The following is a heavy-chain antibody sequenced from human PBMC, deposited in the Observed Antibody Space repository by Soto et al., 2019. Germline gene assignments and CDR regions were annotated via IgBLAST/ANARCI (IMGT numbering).Heavy chain of an antibody. CDR1: GGTFSSYA. CDR3: AILSLDDGYSRSWYFDL. J-gene: IGHJ2*01. D-gene: IGHD2-15*01. V-gene: IGHV1-69*01. Sequence: QVQLVQSGAEVKKPGSSVKVSCKASGGTFSSYAISWVRQAPGQGLEWMGGIIPIFGTANYAQKFQGRVTITADESTSTAYMELSSLRSEDTAVYYCAILSLDDGYSRSWYFDLWGRGTLVTVSS. CDR2: IIPIFGTA.